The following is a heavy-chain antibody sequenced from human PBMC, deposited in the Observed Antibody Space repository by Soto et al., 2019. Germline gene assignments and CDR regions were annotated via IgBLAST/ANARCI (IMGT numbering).Heavy chain of an antibody. Sequence: GGSLRLSCAASGFTFSSYAMSWVRQAPGKGLEWVSAISGSGGSTYYADSVKGRFTISRDNSKNTLYLQMNSLRAEDTAVYYCAKDYPKNIVVVPAAFDYWGQGTLVTVSS. D-gene: IGHD2-2*01. V-gene: IGHV3-23*01. CDR1: GFTFSSYA. CDR3: AKDYPKNIVVVPAAFDY. CDR2: ISGSGGST. J-gene: IGHJ4*02.